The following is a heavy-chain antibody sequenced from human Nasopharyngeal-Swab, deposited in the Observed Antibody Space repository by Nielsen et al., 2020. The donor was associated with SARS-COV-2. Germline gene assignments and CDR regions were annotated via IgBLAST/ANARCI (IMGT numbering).Heavy chain of an antibody. Sequence: GSLRLSFTVSGGSISRDYWSWIRQSPGKGLEWIGYIYDSGTTKYNPSLKSRVSILVGTSKNQFSLKMTSMTAADTAVYYCARGGGERLWLSPSSFDNWGQGTLVTVSS. CDR3: ARGGGERLWLSPSSFDN. D-gene: IGHD3-10*01. V-gene: IGHV4-59*13. CDR2: IYDSGTT. CDR1: GGSISRDY. J-gene: IGHJ4*02.